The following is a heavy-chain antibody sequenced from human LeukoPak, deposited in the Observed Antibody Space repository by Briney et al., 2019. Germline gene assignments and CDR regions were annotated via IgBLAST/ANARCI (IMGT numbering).Heavy chain of an antibody. J-gene: IGHJ4*02. CDR1: GFTFSSYS. V-gene: IGHV3-48*01. D-gene: IGHD2-2*01. Sequence: PGGSLRLSCAASGFTFSSYSMNWVRQAPGKGLEWVSYISSSSSTIYYADSVKGRFTISRDNAKNSLYLQMNSLRAEDTAVYYCARDPEVPAAELDYWGQGTLVTVSS. CDR3: ARDPEVPAAELDY. CDR2: ISSSSSTI.